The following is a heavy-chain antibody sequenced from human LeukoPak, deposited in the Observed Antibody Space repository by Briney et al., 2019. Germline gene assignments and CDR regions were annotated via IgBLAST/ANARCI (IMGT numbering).Heavy chain of an antibody. CDR3: AIDAITIFGVVPNFDY. J-gene: IGHJ4*02. D-gene: IGHD3-3*01. CDR2: INPNSGGT. CDR1: VSTFTGYY. V-gene: IGHV1-2*02. Sequence: ASVKLSCKASVSTFTGYYMHWVRQAPGQGLEWMGWINPNSGGTNYAQKFQARVTMSRDTSISTAYMELSRLRSDDTAVYYCAIDAITIFGVVPNFDYWGQGTLVTVSS.